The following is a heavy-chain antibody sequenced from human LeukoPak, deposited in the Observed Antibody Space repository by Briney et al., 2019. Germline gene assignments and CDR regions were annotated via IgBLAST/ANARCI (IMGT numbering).Heavy chain of an antibody. CDR1: GGSISPYY. CDR2: ISYSGST. Sequence: SETLSLTCAVSGGSISPYYWMWIRQPPGKGLEWIGYISYSGSTSFNPSLKSRVTISLDTSTNRVSLKLSSVTAADTALYYCARGPGGKTFESIDYWAQGTLVTVSS. CDR3: ARGPGGKTFESIDY. V-gene: IGHV4-59*01. D-gene: IGHD2/OR15-2a*01. J-gene: IGHJ4*02.